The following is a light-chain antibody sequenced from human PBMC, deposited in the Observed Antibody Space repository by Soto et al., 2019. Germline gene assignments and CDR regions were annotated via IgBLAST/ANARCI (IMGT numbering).Light chain of an antibody. CDR3: AAWDDILNGYV. V-gene: IGLV1-44*01. Sequence: QSVLTQPPSASGTPGQRVTISCSGSRSNIESNTVTWYQQLPGTAPKLVIYSNYDRPSGVPDRFSGSTSGTSASLVIRGLQSEDEADYYCAAWDDILNGYVFGGGTKLTVL. CDR2: SNY. CDR1: RSNIESNT. J-gene: IGLJ1*01.